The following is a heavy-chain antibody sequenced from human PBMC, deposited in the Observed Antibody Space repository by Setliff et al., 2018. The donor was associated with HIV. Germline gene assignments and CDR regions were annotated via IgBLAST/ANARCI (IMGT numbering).Heavy chain of an antibody. CDR3: ARVPLSGWLYFDY. V-gene: IGHV1-3*01. CDR1: GYTFTSYA. D-gene: IGHD6-19*01. J-gene: IGHJ4*02. CDR2: INAGNGNT. Sequence: ASVKVSCKASGYTFTSYAMNWVRQAPGQRLEWMGWINAGNGNTKYSQKLQGRVTMTTDTSTSTAYMELRSLRSDDTAVYYCARVPLSGWLYFDYWGQGTLVTVSS.